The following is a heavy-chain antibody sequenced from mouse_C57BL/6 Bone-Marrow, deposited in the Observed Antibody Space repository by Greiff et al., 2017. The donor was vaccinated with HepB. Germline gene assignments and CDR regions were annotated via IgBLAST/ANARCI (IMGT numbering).Heavy chain of an antibody. D-gene: IGHD4-1*01. V-gene: IGHV3-6*01. CDR2: ISYDGSN. CDR1: GYSITSGYY. Sequence: EVQLQQSGPGLVKPSQSLSLTCSVTGYSITSGYYWNWIRQFPGNKLEWMGYISYDGSNNYNPSLKNRISITRDTSKNQFFLKLNSVTTEDTATYYCARDGWDVFAYWGQGTLVTVSA. J-gene: IGHJ3*01. CDR3: ARDGWDVFAY.